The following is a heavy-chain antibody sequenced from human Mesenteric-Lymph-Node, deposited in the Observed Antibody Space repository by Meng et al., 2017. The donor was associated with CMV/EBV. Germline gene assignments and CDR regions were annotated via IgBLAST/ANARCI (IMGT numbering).Heavy chain of an antibody. CDR3: AKDPGLDVFGIVITHYFDY. CDR2: IRDDGSEE. Sequence: GGSLRLSCAASGFTFSDYWMTWVRQAPGKGLEWVAKIRDDGSEEYYVDSVKGRFTISRDNSKNTLFLRMNSLRLEDTAVYYCAKDPGLDVFGIVITHYFDYWGQGTLVTVSS. D-gene: IGHD2/OR15-2a*01. V-gene: IGHV3-7*01. J-gene: IGHJ4*02. CDR1: GFTFSDYW.